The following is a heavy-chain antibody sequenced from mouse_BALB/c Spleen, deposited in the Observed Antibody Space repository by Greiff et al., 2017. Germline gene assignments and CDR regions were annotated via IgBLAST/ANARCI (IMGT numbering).Heavy chain of an antibody. J-gene: IGHJ1*01. D-gene: IGHD1-2*01. CDR3: ARSEASLRRGYFDV. V-gene: IGHV1S29*02. CDR2: IYPYNGGT. Sequence: EVQLQQSGPELVKPGASVKISCKASGYTFTDYNMHWVKQSHGKSLEWIGYIYPYNGGTGYNQKFKSKATLTVDNSSSTAYMQLKSLTSEDSAVYYCARSEASLRRGYFDVWGAGTTVTVSS. CDR1: GYTFTDYN.